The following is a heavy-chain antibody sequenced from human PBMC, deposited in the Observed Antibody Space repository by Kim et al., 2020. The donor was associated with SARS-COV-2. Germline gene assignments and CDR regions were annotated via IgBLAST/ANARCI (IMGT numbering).Heavy chain of an antibody. D-gene: IGHD2-21*02. CDR1: GVTFSSYA. J-gene: IGHJ6*02. CDR3: ARVNGGNSPQYYYYYYGMDV. V-gene: IGHV1-69*13. CDR2: IIPIFGTA. Sequence: SVKVSCKASGVTFSSYAISWVRQAPGQGLEWMGGIIPIFGTANYAQKFQGRVTITADESTSTAYMELSSLRSEDTAVYYCARVNGGNSPQYYYYYYGMDVWGQGTTVTVSS.